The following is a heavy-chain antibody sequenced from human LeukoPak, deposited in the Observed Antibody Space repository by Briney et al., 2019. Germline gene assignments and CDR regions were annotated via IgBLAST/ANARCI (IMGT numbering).Heavy chain of an antibody. Sequence: GGSLRLSCPASRFTFSNYWMTWVRQAPGKGLEWVSYISSSSSTIYYADSVKGRFTISRDNAKNSLYLQMNSLRAEDTAVYYCARESYYYGSGSYNYYGMDVWGQGTTVTVSS. CDR3: ARESYYYGSGSYNYYGMDV. CDR1: RFTFSNYW. CDR2: ISSSSSTI. J-gene: IGHJ6*02. D-gene: IGHD3-10*01. V-gene: IGHV3-48*01.